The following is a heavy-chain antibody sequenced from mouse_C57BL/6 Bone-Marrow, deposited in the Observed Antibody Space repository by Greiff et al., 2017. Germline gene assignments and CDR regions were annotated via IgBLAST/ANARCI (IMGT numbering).Heavy chain of an antibody. Sequence: VQLKQSGPELVKPGASVKIPCTASGYTFTDYNLAWVKQSHGKSLEWIGNINPNNGGTIYNQKFKGKDTLTVDKSSSTAYMELRSLTSEATAVYYCARGRGCDYWGQGTTLTVSS. CDR1: GYTFTDYN. CDR3: ARGRGCDY. J-gene: IGHJ2*01. V-gene: IGHV1-18*01. CDR2: INPNNGGT.